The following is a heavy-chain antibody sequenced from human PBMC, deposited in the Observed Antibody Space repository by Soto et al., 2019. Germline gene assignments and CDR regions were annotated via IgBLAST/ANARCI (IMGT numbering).Heavy chain of an antibody. J-gene: IGHJ2*01. CDR3: ARGGGAVLVGYFHL. Sequence: EVQLVESGGGLVQPGGSLRLSCAASGFTFSRYDMHWVRQAPGKGLEWVSTVDTSGDPYFPGSVKGRFTISREDAKNSLYLQMKSRGAGDTAFYYWARGGGAVLVGYFHLWGRGTLVTFSS. CDR1: GFTFSRYD. V-gene: IGHV3-13*04. D-gene: IGHD3-10*01. CDR2: VDTSGDP.